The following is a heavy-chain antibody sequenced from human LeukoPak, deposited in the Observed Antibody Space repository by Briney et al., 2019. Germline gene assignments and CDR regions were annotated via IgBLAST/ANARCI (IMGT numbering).Heavy chain of an antibody. Sequence: PGRSLRLSCAASGFTFSDYGMHWVRQAPGKGLEWVAVVWHDGSNTYCADSVKGRFTISRDNSKNTLYLQMNSLRAEDTAVYYCAKDPDGVDYWGQGTLVTVSS. CDR1: GFTFSDYG. CDR2: VWHDGSNT. D-gene: IGHD3-16*01. V-gene: IGHV3-33*06. CDR3: AKDPDGVDY. J-gene: IGHJ4*02.